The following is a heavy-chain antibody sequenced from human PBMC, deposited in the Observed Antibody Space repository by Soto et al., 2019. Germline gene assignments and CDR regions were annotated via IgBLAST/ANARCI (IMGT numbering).Heavy chain of an antibody. CDR3: AREFTFFGVDIGPLYY. V-gene: IGHV4-30-4*01. Sequence: PSETLSLTCTVSGGSISSGDYYWSWIRQPPGKGLEWIGYIYYSGSTHYNPSLKSRVTISVDTSKNQFSLKLSSVTAADPAVYYCAREFTFFGVDIGPLYYWGQGTLVTVSS. J-gene: IGHJ4*02. CDR2: IYYSGST. CDR1: GGSISSGDYY. D-gene: IGHD3-3*01.